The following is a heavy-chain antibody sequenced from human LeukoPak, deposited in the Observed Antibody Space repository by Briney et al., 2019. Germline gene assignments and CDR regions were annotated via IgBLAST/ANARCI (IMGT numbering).Heavy chain of an antibody. CDR1: GFAFSSYA. CDR3: ARDPLPRYYYMDV. CDR2: INWNGGST. J-gene: IGHJ6*03. V-gene: IGHV3-20*04. Sequence: GGSLRLSCAASGFAFSSYAMSWVRQAPGQGLEWVSGINWNGGSTGYADSVKGRFTISRDNAKNSLYLQMNSLRAEDTALYYCARDPLPRYYYMDVWGKGTTVTVS.